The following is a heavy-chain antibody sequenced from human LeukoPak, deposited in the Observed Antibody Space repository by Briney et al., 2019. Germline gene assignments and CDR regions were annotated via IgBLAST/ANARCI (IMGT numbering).Heavy chain of an antibody. V-gene: IGHV3-23*01. Sequence: GASLRLSCAAAGFTFSSYAMSWVRQAPGKGLEWVSAISGSGGSTYYADSVKGRFTISRDNSKNTLYLQMNSLRAEDTAVYYCAKDIVVVVAAATFHYWDQGTLVTVSS. J-gene: IGHJ4*02. D-gene: IGHD2-15*01. CDR1: GFTFSSYA. CDR2: ISGSGGST. CDR3: AKDIVVVVAAATFHY.